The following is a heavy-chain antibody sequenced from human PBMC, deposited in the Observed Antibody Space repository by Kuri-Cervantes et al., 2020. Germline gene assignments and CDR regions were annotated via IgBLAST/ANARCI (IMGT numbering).Heavy chain of an antibody. V-gene: IGHV4-30-4*01. J-gene: IGHJ4*02. Sequence: SKTLSLTCTVSGGSISSGDYYWSWIRQPPGKGLEWIGYIYYSGSTYYNPSLKSRVTISVDTSKNQFSLKLSSVPAADTAVYYCARGGYDFWTLRVLTPLHFDYWGQGTLVTVSS. CDR2: IYYSGST. CDR3: ARGGYDFWTLRVLTPLHFDY. CDR1: GGSISSGDYY. D-gene: IGHD3-3*01.